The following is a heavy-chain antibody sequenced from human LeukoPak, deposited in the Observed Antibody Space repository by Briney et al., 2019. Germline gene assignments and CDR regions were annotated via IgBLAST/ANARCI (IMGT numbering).Heavy chain of an antibody. J-gene: IGHJ4*02. Sequence: GGSLRLSCAASGFTFSSYWMHWVRQAPGKGLVWVSRINTDGSSTSYADSVKGRFTISRDNAKNTLYLQMNRLRAEDAAVYYCAKSGSSSWYLDYWGQGTLVTVSS. CDR1: GFTFSSYW. D-gene: IGHD6-13*01. CDR3: AKSGSSSWYLDY. V-gene: IGHV3-74*01. CDR2: INTDGSST.